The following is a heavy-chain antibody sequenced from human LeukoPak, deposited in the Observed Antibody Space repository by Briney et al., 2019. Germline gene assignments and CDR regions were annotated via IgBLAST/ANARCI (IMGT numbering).Heavy chain of an antibody. Sequence: GGSLRLSCAASGFTFSSYGMHWVRRAPGKGLEWVAVISYDGSNKYYADSVKGRFTISRDNSKNTLYLQMNSLRAEDTAVYYCAKDRWDLGVYYGMDVWGKGTTVTVSS. D-gene: IGHD1-26*01. CDR2: ISYDGSNK. V-gene: IGHV3-30*18. J-gene: IGHJ6*04. CDR1: GFTFSSYG. CDR3: AKDRWDLGVYYGMDV.